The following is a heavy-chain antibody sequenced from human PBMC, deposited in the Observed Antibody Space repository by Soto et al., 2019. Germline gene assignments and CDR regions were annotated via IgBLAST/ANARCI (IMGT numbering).Heavy chain of an antibody. J-gene: IGHJ6*02. CDR2: IYYSGNT. D-gene: IGHD3-10*01. CDR1: GGSISSYY. CDR3: ARGKLLTMVRGVSPMDV. V-gene: IGHV4-59*12. Sequence: SETLSLTCSVSGGSISSYYWGWIRQPPGKGLEWIGYIYYSGNTNYNPSLKSRVTISVDTSKNQFSLKVTSVTAADTAVYYCARGKLLTMVRGVSPMDVWGQGTTVTVSS.